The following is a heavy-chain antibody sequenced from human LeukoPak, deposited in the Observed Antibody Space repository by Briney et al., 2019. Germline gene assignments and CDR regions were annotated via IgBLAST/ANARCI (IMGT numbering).Heavy chain of an antibody. Sequence: GRSRRLSCAASGFNFSSYGMHGGRQSPGKGLDWVAFIWYDGSNKYYADSVKGRFPIPRDNSQNKLYLQMNSLRAEDTAVYYCARSPKGIAAAGLDYWGQGTLVTVSS. V-gene: IGHV3-33*01. CDR1: GFNFSSYG. D-gene: IGHD6-13*01. CDR2: IWYDGSNK. CDR3: ARSPKGIAAAGLDY. J-gene: IGHJ4*02.